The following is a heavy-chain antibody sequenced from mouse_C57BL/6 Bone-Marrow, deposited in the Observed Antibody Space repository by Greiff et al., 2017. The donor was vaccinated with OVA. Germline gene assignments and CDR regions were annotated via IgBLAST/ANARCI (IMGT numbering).Heavy chain of an antibody. Sequence: QVTLKESGPGILQPSQTLSLTCSFSGFSLSTFGMGVGWIRQPSGKGLEWLAHIWWDDDKYYNPALKSRLTISKDTSKNQVFLKIANVDTADTATYYCARMRWLLRGGAMDYWGQGTSVTVSS. V-gene: IGHV8-8*01. CDR3: ARMRWLLRGGAMDY. D-gene: IGHD2-3*01. CDR2: IWWDDDK. J-gene: IGHJ4*01. CDR1: GFSLSTFGMG.